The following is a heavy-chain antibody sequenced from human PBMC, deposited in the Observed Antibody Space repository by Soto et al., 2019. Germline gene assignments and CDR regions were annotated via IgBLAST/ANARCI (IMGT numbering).Heavy chain of an antibody. V-gene: IGHV3-23*01. J-gene: IGHJ4*02. CDR1: GFTFNSHA. D-gene: IGHD5-12*01. Sequence: GGSLRLSCAASGFTFNSHAMSWVRRAPGKGLEWVSAVDASGSYTYYADSVKGRFTISRDNSKNMLFLQMNSLGAEDTALYYCARHSGTTQAGRNFDSRGQGILVTVSS. CDR3: ARHSGTTQAGRNFDS. CDR2: VDASGSYT.